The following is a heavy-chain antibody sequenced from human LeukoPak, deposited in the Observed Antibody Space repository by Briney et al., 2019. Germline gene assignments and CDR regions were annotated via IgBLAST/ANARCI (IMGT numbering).Heavy chain of an antibody. V-gene: IGHV3-15*01. Sequence: GGSLRLSCAASGFTFSNAWMSWVRQAPGKGLEWVGRIKSKTDGGTTDYAAPVKGRFTISRDDSKNTLCLQMNSLKTEDTAVYYCTTEYSVFAFDIWGQGTMVTVSS. J-gene: IGHJ3*02. D-gene: IGHD5-12*01. CDR3: TTEYSVFAFDI. CDR2: IKSKTDGGTT. CDR1: GFTFSNAW.